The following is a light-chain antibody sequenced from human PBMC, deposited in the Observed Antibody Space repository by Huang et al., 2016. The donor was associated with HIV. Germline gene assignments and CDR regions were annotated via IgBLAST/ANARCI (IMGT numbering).Light chain of an antibody. J-gene: IGKJ1*01. V-gene: IGKV1-39*01. CDR1: QSISDF. Sequence: DIQMTQSPTSLSASVGDRVTITCRASQSISDFLNWYLQNTGKAPPLLLYAASGLQRGVPSRFSGSGSGTDFTLSISSLQAEDFGTYYCQQSYATPRTFGQGTKVE. CDR2: AAS. CDR3: QQSYATPRT.